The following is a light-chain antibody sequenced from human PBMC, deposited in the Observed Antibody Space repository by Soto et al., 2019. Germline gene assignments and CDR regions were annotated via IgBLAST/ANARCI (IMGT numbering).Light chain of an antibody. V-gene: IGLV2-14*01. J-gene: IGLJ1*01. CDR1: SSDVGGYNY. CDR2: EVS. CDR3: RSYTSSTSLEV. Sequence: QSVLTQPASVSGSPGQSITISCTGTSSDVGGYNYVSWYQQHPGKAPKLMIYEVSNRPSGVSIRFSGSKSGNTASLTISGLQAEDEADYYCRSYTSSTSLEVFGTGTKGTLL.